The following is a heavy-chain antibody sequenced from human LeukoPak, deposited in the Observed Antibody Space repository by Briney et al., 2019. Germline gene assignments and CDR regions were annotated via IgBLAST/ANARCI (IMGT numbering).Heavy chain of an antibody. CDR3: ARECIDGYYESSGYDL. D-gene: IGHD3-22*01. CDR2: IRKDGNEI. V-gene: IGHV3-7*01. CDR1: GFRFSDSW. Sequence: GGSLRLSCAASGFRFSDSWMTWVRQAPGKGLEWVANIRKDGNEIHYADSVEGRFTISRDNAKNSLYLDMNSLRAEDTAVYYCARECIDGYYESSGYDLWGQGTLVTVSS. J-gene: IGHJ4*02.